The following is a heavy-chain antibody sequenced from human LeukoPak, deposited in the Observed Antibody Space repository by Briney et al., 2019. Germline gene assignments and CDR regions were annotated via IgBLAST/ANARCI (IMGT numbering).Heavy chain of an antibody. Sequence: GGSLRLSCAASGFTFSSYAMSWVRQAPGKGLEWVSAISGSGGSTYYADSVKGRFTISRDNSKNTLYLQMNSLRAEDTAVYYCAKGSITFGGATNWFDPWGQGTLVTVSS. CDR3: AKGSITFGGATNWFDP. V-gene: IGHV3-23*01. D-gene: IGHD3-16*01. CDR2: ISGSGGST. CDR1: GFTFSSYA. J-gene: IGHJ5*02.